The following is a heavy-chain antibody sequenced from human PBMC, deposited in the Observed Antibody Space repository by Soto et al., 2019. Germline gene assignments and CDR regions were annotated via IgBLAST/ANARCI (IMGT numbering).Heavy chain of an antibody. V-gene: IGHV3-72*01. CDR1: GFTFSDHY. Sequence: GGSLRLSCAASGFTFSDHYMDWVRQAPGKGLEWVGRTRNKANSYTTEYAASVKGRFTISRDDSKNSLYLQMNSLKTEDTAVYYCARDYFSGSYGHWGQGTLVTVSS. CDR3: ARDYFSGSYGH. CDR2: TRNKANSYTT. D-gene: IGHD3-16*01. J-gene: IGHJ4*02.